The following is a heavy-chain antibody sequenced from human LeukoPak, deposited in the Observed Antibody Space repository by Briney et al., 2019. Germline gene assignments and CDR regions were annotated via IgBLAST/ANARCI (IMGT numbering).Heavy chain of an antibody. CDR2: IYTSGST. CDR1: GGSISSYY. J-gene: IGHJ6*03. V-gene: IGHV4-4*07. CDR3: ASHSSPAYYYYMDV. D-gene: IGHD6-13*01. Sequence: SETLSLTCTVSGGSISSYYWSWIRQPAGKGLEWIGRIYTSGSTNYNPSLESRVTMSVDTSKNQFSLKLSSVTAADTAVYYCASHSSPAYYYYMDVWGKGTTVIVSS.